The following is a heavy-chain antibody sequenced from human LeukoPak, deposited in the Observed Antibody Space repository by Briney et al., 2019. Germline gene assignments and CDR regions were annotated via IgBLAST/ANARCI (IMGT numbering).Heavy chain of an antibody. D-gene: IGHD3-22*01. J-gene: IGHJ4*02. Sequence: SDTLSLTCTLSGHSISSSSYYWGWIRQPPGKGLEWLGRIYYSGSTYYNTSLKSRVTISVDTSKNQFSLKLSSVTAADTAVYYCASPNYYDSSGYSIDYWGQGTLVTVSS. CDR1: GHSISSSSYY. V-gene: IGHV4-39*07. CDR3: ASPNYYDSSGYSIDY. CDR2: IYYSGST.